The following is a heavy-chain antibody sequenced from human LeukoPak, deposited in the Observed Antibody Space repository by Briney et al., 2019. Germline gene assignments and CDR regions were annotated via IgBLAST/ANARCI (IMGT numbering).Heavy chain of an antibody. Sequence: GGSLRLSCAASGFTFSDYYMRWIRQAPGKGLERVSYISSSGSTIYYADSVKGRFTISRDNAKNSLYLQMNSLRAEDTAVYYCARAGGVWHSSSSGLGYWGQGTLVTVSS. CDR3: ARAGGVWHSSSSGLGY. D-gene: IGHD6-6*01. V-gene: IGHV3-11*01. CDR2: ISSSGSTI. J-gene: IGHJ4*02. CDR1: GFTFSDYY.